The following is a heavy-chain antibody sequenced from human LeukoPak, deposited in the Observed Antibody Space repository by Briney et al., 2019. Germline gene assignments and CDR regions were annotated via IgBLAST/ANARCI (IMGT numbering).Heavy chain of an antibody. Sequence: GGSLRLSCAASGFTFSSYGMDWVRQAPGKGLEWVAVISYDGSNKYYADSVKGRFTISRDNAKNTLYLQMNSLRAEDTAVYYCARDHCSSSSCYVCYGMDVWGQGTTVTVSS. V-gene: IGHV3-30*03. CDR1: GFTFSSYG. D-gene: IGHD2-2*01. CDR2: ISYDGSNK. CDR3: ARDHCSSSSCYVCYGMDV. J-gene: IGHJ6*02.